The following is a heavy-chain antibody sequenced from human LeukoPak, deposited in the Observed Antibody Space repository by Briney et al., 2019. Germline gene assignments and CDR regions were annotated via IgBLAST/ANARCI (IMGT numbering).Heavy chain of an antibody. CDR1: GGSIRNYY. V-gene: IGHV4-59*12. D-gene: IGHD4-23*01. CDR3: ARGRDGGNYTPLDN. Sequence: SETLSLTCTVSGGSIRNYYWSWIRQPPGMGLEWIGCIYYSGSTNYNPSLKSRVTISVDKSKNQFSLKLNSVTAADTAVYYCARGRDGGNYTPLDNWGQGTLVTVSS. J-gene: IGHJ4*02. CDR2: IYYSGST.